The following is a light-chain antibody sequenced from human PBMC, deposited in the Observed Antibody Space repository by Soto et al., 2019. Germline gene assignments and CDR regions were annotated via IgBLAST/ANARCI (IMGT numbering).Light chain of an antibody. V-gene: IGLV1-44*01. Sequence: VLTQPPSASGTPGQVFTISCSGSNSNIGDNSVNWYQQLPGTAPKLLIYSDNRRPSGVPDRFSGSKSGTSASLAISGLQSEDEAEYYCAAWDDSLNGLLFGGGTQLTVL. CDR2: SDN. J-gene: IGLJ3*02. CDR1: NSNIGDNS. CDR3: AAWDDSLNGLL.